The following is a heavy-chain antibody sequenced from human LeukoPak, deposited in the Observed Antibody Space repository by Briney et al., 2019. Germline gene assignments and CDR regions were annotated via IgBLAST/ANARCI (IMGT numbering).Heavy chain of an antibody. CDR3: ARDGNSGSYYRYFDY. J-gene: IGHJ4*02. CDR2: IIPIFGTA. V-gene: IGHV1-69*13. D-gene: IGHD1-26*01. Sequence: ASVKVSCKASGGTFSSYAISWVRQAPGQGLEWMGGIIPIFGTANYAQKFQGRVTITADESTGTAYMELSSLRSEDTAVYYCARDGNSGSYYRYFDYWGQGTLVTVSS. CDR1: GGTFSSYA.